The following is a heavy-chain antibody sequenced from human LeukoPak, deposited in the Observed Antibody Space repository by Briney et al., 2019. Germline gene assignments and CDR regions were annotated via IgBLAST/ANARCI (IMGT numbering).Heavy chain of an antibody. J-gene: IGHJ4*02. Sequence: PGGSLRLSCVASGFIFSSYTMGCGRQAPGKGLEGGSLVTTNGDNTYYADSVKGRFTISRDNSKNTLYLQMNNLRAEDTAVYYCAKGYYGTNGYSPFDYWGQGTLVTVSS. CDR2: VTTNGDNT. V-gene: IGHV3-23*01. D-gene: IGHD3-10*01. CDR1: GFIFSSYT. CDR3: AKGYYGTNGYSPFDY.